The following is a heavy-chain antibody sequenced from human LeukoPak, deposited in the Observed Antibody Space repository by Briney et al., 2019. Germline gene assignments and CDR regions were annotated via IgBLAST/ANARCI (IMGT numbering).Heavy chain of an antibody. D-gene: IGHD6-19*01. CDR2: INDDGSDT. CDR1: GFTFKLYW. J-gene: IGHJ4*02. Sequence: PGGSLRLSCAASGFTFKLYWMHWVRQVPGKRPVWVSRINDDGSDTIYADSVRGRFTISRDDAKNTVYLQMNNLRAEDTAVYYCASSLYQQWLAKEKAAEDYWGQGTLVTVSS. V-gene: IGHV3-74*01. CDR3: ASSLYQQWLAKEKAAEDY.